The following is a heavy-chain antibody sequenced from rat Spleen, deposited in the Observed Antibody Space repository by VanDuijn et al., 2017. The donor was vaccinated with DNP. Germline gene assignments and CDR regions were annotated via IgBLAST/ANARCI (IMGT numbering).Heavy chain of an antibody. CDR3: ARWGYNSGDWFAY. D-gene: IGHD4-3*01. J-gene: IGHJ3*01. Sequence: EVQLQESGSGLVKPSQSLSLTCSVTGYSITSNFWGWIRKFPGNKMEYIGHISYSGNTNYNPSLKSRISITRDTSKNQFFLQLNSVTTEDTATYYCARWGYNSGDWFAYWGQGTLVTVSS. CDR2: ISYSGNT. V-gene: IGHV3-1*01. CDR1: GYSITSNF.